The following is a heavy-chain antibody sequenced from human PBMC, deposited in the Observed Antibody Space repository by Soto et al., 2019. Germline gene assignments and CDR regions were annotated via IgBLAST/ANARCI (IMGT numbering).Heavy chain of an antibody. CDR3: AKRLAADGPGLHYYGMDV. D-gene: IGHD6-13*01. CDR2: ISGSGGST. V-gene: IGHV3-23*01. Sequence: PGGSLRLSCAASGFTFSSYAMSWVRQAPGKGLEWVSAISGSGGSTYYADSAKGRFTISRDNSKNTLYLQMNSLRAEDTAVYYCAKRLAADGPGLHYYGMDVWGQGTTVNVSS. CDR1: GFTFSSYA. J-gene: IGHJ6*02.